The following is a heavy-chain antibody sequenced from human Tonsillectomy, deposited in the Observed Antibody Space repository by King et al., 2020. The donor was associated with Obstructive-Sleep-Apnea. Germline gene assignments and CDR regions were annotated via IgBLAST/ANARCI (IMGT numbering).Heavy chain of an antibody. CDR1: GFTFSSYA. CDR3: ASRIAAAVPRY. D-gene: IGHD6-13*01. Sequence: VQLVESGGGLVQPGGSLRLSCAASGFTFSSYAMSWVRQAPGKGLEGGSSINNSGGKTYYADSVKGRFTISRDNSDNPLYLQMNSLRAEDTAVYYCASRIAAAVPRYWGQGTLVTVSS. J-gene: IGHJ4*02. V-gene: IGHV3-23*04. CDR2: INNSGGKT.